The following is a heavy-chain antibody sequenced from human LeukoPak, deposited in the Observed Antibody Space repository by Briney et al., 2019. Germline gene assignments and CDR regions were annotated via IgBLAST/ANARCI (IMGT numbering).Heavy chain of an antibody. CDR1: FASISSYY. J-gene: IGHJ3*02. Sequence: NPSETLSLTCTVSFASISSYYWSGSRQPPGGGREGFGYIYYSGSTNYNPSLKSRVPISVDKSKNKFSLKLSSVTAADKAVYYCARGTGWIQLWPSAFDIWGQGTLVTVSS. V-gene: IGHV4-59*01. CDR3: ARGTGWIQLWPSAFDI. D-gene: IGHD5-18*01. CDR2: IYYSGST.